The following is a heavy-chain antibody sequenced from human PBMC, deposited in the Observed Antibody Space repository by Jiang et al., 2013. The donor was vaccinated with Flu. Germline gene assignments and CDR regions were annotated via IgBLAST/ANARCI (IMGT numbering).Heavy chain of an antibody. CDR1: VGPFSGYV. CDR2: VNHSGST. J-gene: IGHJ6*02. Sequence: TLSLHLRLSMVGPFSGYVLELDPPAPTEGGWSGLGKVNHSGSTNYNPSLKSRVTISVDTSKNQFSLKLSSVTAADTAVYYCARLERYCSSTSCYRGMDVWGQGTTVTVSS. D-gene: IGHD2-2*01. V-gene: IGHV4-34*01. CDR3: ARLERYCSSTSCYRGMDV.